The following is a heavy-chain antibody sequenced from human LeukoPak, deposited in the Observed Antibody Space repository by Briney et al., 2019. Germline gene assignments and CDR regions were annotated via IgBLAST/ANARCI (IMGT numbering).Heavy chain of an antibody. D-gene: IGHD6-19*01. CDR3: AKDGQQWLVRYGAFDI. CDR2: ISCSGGST. J-gene: IGHJ3*02. Sequence: GSLRLSCAASGFTFSSYAMSWVRQAPGKGLEWVSAISCSGGSTYYADSVKGRFTISRDNSKNTLYLQMNSLRAEDTAVYYCAKDGQQWLVRYGAFDIWGQGTMVTVSS. V-gene: IGHV3-23*01. CDR1: GFTFSSYA.